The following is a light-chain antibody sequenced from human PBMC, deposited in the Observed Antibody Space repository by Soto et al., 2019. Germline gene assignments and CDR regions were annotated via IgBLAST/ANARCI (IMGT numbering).Light chain of an antibody. V-gene: IGKV3-20*01. CDR3: QLCGSSPPYM. Sequence: EIVVTQSPGTVSLSPGESATLSCRARQSVSSSSLAWYQQRPGQAPRLLFVTAASRPFGTPDRFSGSGSGLEFTLTSSRLEPEDFAVYDGQLCGSSPPYMFGPGTKVDIK. J-gene: IGKJ2*01. CDR1: QSVSSSS. CDR2: TAA.